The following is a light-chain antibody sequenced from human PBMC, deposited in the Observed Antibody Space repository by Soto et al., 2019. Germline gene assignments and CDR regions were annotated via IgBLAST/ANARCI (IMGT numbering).Light chain of an antibody. V-gene: IGKV3-11*01. CDR1: QSVSSY. J-gene: IGKJ2*01. CDR3: QQRSTWPPKYT. Sequence: EIVLTQSPATLSLSPGERATLSCRASQSVSSYLAWYQQKPGQAPRLLIYDASNRATGIPARFSGSGSGTDVTLTISSLGPEDFAVYYCQQRSTWPPKYTFGQGSKLEIK. CDR2: DAS.